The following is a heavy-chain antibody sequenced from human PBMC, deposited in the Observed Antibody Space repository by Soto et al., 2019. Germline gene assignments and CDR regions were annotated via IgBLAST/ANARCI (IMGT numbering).Heavy chain of an antibody. CDR3: AKGYSQQYFYYGMDV. CDR2: ISGSGGST. CDR1: GFTFSSYA. J-gene: IGHJ6*02. V-gene: IGHV3-23*01. D-gene: IGHD5-18*01. Sequence: GGSLRLSCAASGFTFSSYAMSWVRQAPGKGLEWASGISGSGGSTYYADSVRGRFTVSRDNSKNTLYLQMNSLRAEDAAVYYCAKGYSQQYFYYGMDVWGQGTPVTVS.